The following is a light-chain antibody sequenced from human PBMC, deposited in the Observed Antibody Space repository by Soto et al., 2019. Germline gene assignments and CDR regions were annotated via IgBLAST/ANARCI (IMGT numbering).Light chain of an antibody. J-gene: IGLJ2*01. Sequence: QSVLTQPPSASETRGQRVTSSCSGSSSNIGSNTVNWYQQLPGTAPKLLIYSNNQRPSGVPDRFSGSKSGTSASLAISGLQSEDEADYYCAAWDDSLNGPVFGGGTKLTVL. V-gene: IGLV1-44*01. CDR1: SSNIGSNT. CDR2: SNN. CDR3: AAWDDSLNGPV.